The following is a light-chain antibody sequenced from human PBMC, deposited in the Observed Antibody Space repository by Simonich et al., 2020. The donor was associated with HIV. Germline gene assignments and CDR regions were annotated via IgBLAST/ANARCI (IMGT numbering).Light chain of an antibody. J-gene: IGKJ2*01. Sequence: EIVLTQSPATLSLSPGERATLSCRASQRVSSYLAWYQQRPGQAPRLLIYDASHRATGIPARFSGSGSGTDFTLTISSLEPEDFAVYYCQQRRNWPQYTFGQGTKLEIK. CDR3: QQRRNWPQYT. V-gene: IGKV3-11*01. CDR1: QRVSSY. CDR2: DAS.